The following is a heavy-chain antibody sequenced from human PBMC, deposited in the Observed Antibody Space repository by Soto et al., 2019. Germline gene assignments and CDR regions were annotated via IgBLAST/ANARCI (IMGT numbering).Heavy chain of an antibody. Sequence: GGSLRLSCAASGFTFSSYGMHWVRQAPGKGLEWVAVISYDGSNKYYADSVKGRFTISRDNSKNTLYLQMNSLRAEDTAVYYCAKSYYDILTGYYISGDYFDYWGQGTLVTVSS. D-gene: IGHD3-9*01. V-gene: IGHV3-30*18. CDR3: AKSYYDILTGYYISGDYFDY. CDR2: ISYDGSNK. J-gene: IGHJ4*02. CDR1: GFTFSSYG.